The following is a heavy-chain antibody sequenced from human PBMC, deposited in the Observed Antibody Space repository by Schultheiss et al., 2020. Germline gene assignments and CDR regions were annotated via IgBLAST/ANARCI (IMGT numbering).Heavy chain of an antibody. V-gene: IGHV3-13*04. CDR1: GFTFSSYD. CDR3: ARVVSTMVRGVMGGGFDY. CDR2: IGTAGDT. Sequence: GGSLRLSCAASGFTFSSYDMHWVRQATGKGLEWVSAIGTAGDTYYPGSVKGRFTISRENAKNSLYLQMNSLRAGDTAVYYCARVVSTMVRGVMGGGFDYWGQGTLVTVSS. D-gene: IGHD3-10*01. J-gene: IGHJ4*02.